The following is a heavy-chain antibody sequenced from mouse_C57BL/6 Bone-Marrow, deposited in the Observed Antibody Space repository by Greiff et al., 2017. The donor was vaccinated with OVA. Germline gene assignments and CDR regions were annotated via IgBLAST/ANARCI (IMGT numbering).Heavy chain of an antibody. CDR1: GYSFTDYN. D-gene: IGHD1-1*01. CDR2: INPNYGTT. V-gene: IGHV1-39*01. CDR3: AFYYGSSYRYVDV. J-gene: IGHJ1*03. Sequence: VQLQQSGPELVKPGASVKISCKASGYSFTDYNMHWVKQSNGKSLEWIGVINPNYGTTSYNQKFKGKATLTVDQSSSTAYIQLNSLTSEDSAVYYCAFYYGSSYRYVDVWGTGTTVTVSS.